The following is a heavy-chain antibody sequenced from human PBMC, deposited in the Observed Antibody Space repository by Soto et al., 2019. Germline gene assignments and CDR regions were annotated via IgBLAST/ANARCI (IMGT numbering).Heavy chain of an antibody. CDR2: IYYSGST. D-gene: IGHD3-22*01. CDR3: ARTMYYYDSSGYSFPYYFDY. V-gene: IGHV4-31*03. J-gene: IGHJ4*02. Sequence: SETLSLTCTVSGGSISSGGYYWSRIRQHPGKGLEWIGYIYYSGSTYYNPSLKSRVTISVDTSKNQFSLKLSSVTAADTAVYYCARTMYYYDSSGYSFPYYFDYWGQGTLVTVSS. CDR1: GGSISSGGYY.